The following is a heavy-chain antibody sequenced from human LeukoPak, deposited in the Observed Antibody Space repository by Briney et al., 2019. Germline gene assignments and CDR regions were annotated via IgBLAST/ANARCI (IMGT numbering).Heavy chain of an antibody. CDR2: INHCGST. CDR1: GGSFSGYY. V-gene: IGHV4-34*01. Sequence: SETLSLTCAVYGGSFSGYYWSWIRQPPGKGLEWIGEINHCGSTNYNPSLKSRVTISVDTSKNQFSLKLSSVTAADTAVYYCARLRVWYDFWSGPSDAFDIWGQGTMVTVSS. D-gene: IGHD3-3*01. J-gene: IGHJ3*02. CDR3: ARLRVWYDFWSGPSDAFDI.